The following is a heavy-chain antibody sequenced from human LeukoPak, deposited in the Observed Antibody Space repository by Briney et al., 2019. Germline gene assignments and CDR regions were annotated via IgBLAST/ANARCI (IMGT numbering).Heavy chain of an antibody. Sequence: ASVKVSCKASGYTFTSYDINWVRQATGQGLEWMGWMNPNSGNTGYAQKFQGRVTMTRNTSISTAYMELSSLRSEDTAVYYCARVHRGSWWGLRTYYFDYWGQGTLVTVSS. CDR1: GYTFTSYD. CDR3: ARVHRGSWWGLRTYYFDY. D-gene: IGHD6-13*01. J-gene: IGHJ4*02. CDR2: MNPNSGNT. V-gene: IGHV1-8*01.